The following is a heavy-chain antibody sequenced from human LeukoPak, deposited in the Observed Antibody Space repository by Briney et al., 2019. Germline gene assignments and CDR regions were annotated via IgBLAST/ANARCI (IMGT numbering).Heavy chain of an antibody. CDR3: ARGPAVAGTGDWFDP. Sequence: GASVKVSCKASGYTFTSYYMHWVRQSPGPGLEWMGIINPSGGSTSYAQKFQGRVTTTRDTSTSTVYMELSSLRSEDTAVYYCARGPAVAGTGDWFDPWGQGTLVTVSS. V-gene: IGHV1-46*01. D-gene: IGHD6-19*01. J-gene: IGHJ5*02. CDR2: INPSGGST. CDR1: GYTFTSYY.